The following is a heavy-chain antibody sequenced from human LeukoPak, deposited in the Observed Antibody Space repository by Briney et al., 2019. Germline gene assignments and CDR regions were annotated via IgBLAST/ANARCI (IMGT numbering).Heavy chain of an antibody. V-gene: IGHV4-59*08. CDR1: GGSISIYY. J-gene: IGHJ6*02. CDR2: IYYSGST. Sequence: SEPLSLTCTVSGGSISIYYWSWIWQPPGKGLEWIGYIYYSGSTNYNPSLKSRVTISVDTSKNQFSMKLSSVTAADTAVYYCARHIAVAGSPNYYGMDVWGQGATVTVSS. D-gene: IGHD6-19*01. CDR3: ARHIAVAGSPNYYGMDV.